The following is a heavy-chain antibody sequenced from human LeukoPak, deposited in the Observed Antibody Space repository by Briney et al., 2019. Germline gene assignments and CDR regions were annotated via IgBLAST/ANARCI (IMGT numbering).Heavy chain of an antibody. V-gene: IGHV1-2*02. CDR2: INPNSGGT. CDR3: ARGTKRWLQPHFDY. CDR1: GYTFTDYY. D-gene: IGHD5-24*01. Sequence: GASVKVSCKASGYTFTDYYMHWVRQAPGQGLEWMGWINPNSGGTNYAQKFQGRVTMTRDTSISTAYMELSRLRSDDTAVYYCARGTKRWLQPHFDYWGQGTLVTVSS. J-gene: IGHJ4*02.